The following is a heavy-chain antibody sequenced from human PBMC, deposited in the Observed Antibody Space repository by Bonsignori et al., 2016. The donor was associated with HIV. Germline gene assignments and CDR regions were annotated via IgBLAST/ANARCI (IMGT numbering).Heavy chain of an antibody. J-gene: IGHJ1*01. D-gene: IGHD2-2*01. CDR3: ARGLYQLLKGGYFQH. Sequence: WIRQPPGKGLEWVSSISSSSSYIYYADSVKGRFTISRDNAKNSLYLQMNSLRAEDTAVYYCARGLYQLLKGGYFQHWGQGTLVTVSS. V-gene: IGHV3-21*01. CDR2: ISSSSSYI.